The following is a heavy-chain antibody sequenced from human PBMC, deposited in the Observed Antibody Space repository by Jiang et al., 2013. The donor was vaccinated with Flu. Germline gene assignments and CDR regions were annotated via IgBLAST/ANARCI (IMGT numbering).Heavy chain of an antibody. Sequence: KPSETLSLTCAVYVGPSVVTTGARIRQPPRKGLEWIGEINHSGSTNYNPSLKSRVTISVDTSKNQFSLKLSSVTAADTAVYYCARLGTPLLPIWGQGTMVTVSS. D-gene: IGHD1-1*01. CDR1: VGPSVVTT. J-gene: IGHJ3*02. V-gene: IGHV4-34*01. CDR3: ARLGTPLLPI. CDR2: INHSGST.